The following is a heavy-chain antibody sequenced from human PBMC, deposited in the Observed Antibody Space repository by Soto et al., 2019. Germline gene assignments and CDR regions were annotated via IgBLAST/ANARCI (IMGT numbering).Heavy chain of an antibody. Sequence: QVQLEESGAEVKKPGASVKVSCKASGYTFNFYGITWVRQAPGQGLEWMGWISAHSGNTSSAQNFKDRVTMTIDTLTTTVYMELKSLRSNDTAVYYCARGPRYNSGWYRDWVDSWGQGTLVTVSS. CDR1: GYTFNFYG. J-gene: IGHJ5*01. CDR3: ARGPRYNSGWYRDWVDS. V-gene: IGHV1-18*01. D-gene: IGHD6-19*01. CDR2: ISAHSGNT.